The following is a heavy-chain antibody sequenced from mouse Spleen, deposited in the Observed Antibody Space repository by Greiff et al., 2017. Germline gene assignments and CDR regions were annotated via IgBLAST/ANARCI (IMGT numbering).Heavy chain of an antibody. CDR2: IDPSDSYT. Sequence: QVQLQQPGAELVMPGASVKLSCKASGYTFTSYWMHWVKQRPGQGLEWIGEIDPSDSYTNYNQKFKGKATLTVDKSSSTAYMQLSSLTSEDSAVYYCARSYGIHYAMDYWGQGTSVTVSS. D-gene: IGHD2-1*01. V-gene: IGHV1-69*01. CDR1: GYTFTSYW. CDR3: ARSYGIHYAMDY. J-gene: IGHJ4*01.